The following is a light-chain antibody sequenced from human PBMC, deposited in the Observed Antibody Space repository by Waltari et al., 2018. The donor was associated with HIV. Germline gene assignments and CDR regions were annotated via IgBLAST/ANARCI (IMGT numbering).Light chain of an antibody. Sequence: DIQMTQSPSSLSASVGHRVTVTCRANHTISRFLNWYQHKPGKAPNLLISSASNLHSGVPSRFGGSGSGTDIALTISSLQPEDFAVYYCQQTYSGPWTFGQGTKIDIK. CDR2: SAS. CDR1: HTISRF. J-gene: IGKJ1*01. V-gene: IGKV1-39*01. CDR3: QQTYSGPWT.